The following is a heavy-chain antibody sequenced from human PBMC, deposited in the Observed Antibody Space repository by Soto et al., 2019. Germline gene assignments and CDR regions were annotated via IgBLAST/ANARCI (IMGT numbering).Heavy chain of an antibody. Sequence: EVELLESGGGLVQPGGSLRLSCVASGFTFSAYAMTWVRQSPGKGLEWVSGISGSGDMTYYADSVKGRFTISRDNSKNTLFLAMNNLRAEDTAIYFCAKEARVVLTSGEFDYWGQGTLVTVSS. CDR3: AKEARVVLTSGEFDY. D-gene: IGHD2-21*02. CDR2: ISGSGDMT. CDR1: GFTFSAYA. V-gene: IGHV3-23*01. J-gene: IGHJ4*02.